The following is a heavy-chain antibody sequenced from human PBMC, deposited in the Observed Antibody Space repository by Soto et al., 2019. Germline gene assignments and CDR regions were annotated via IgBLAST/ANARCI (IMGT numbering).Heavy chain of an antibody. CDR3: ARVVVVVTATRYWYFDL. CDR2: MRRRDDTI. J-gene: IGHJ2*01. CDR1: GFTFSDYY. Sequence: QVQLVESGGGLVKPGGSLRLSCAASGFTFSDYYMTWIRQAPGKGLEWVSYMRRRDDTIFYADSVKGRFTISRDNAKNSLYLQMNSLRAEDTAVYYCARVVVVVTATRYWYFDLWGRGTLVTVSS. D-gene: IGHD2-15*01. V-gene: IGHV3-11*01.